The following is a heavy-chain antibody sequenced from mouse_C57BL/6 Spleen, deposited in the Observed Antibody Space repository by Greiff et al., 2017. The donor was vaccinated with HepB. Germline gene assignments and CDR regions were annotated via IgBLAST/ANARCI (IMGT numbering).Heavy chain of an antibody. CDR2: IYPGSGNT. CDR1: GYTFTDYY. Sequence: QVQLQQSGAELVRPGASVKLSCKASGYTFTDYYINWVKQRPGQGLEWIARIYPGSGNTYYNEKFKGKATLTAEKSSSTAYMQLSSLTSEDSAVYFCARSGTVVDYFDYWGQGTTLTVSS. CDR3: ARSGTVVDYFDY. J-gene: IGHJ2*01. D-gene: IGHD1-1*01. V-gene: IGHV1-76*01.